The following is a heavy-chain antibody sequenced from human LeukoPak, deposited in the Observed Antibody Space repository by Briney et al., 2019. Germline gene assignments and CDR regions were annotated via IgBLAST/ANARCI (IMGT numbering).Heavy chain of an antibody. CDR2: IYHSGST. CDR1: GYSISSGYY. J-gene: IGHJ6*03. Sequence: PSETLSLTCTVSGYSISSGYYWGWIRQPPGKGLEWIGSIYHSGSTYYNPSLKSRVTISVDTSKNQFSLKLSSVTAADTAVYYCASYPDYYDSSGYLPYYYYYMDVWGKGTTVTVSS. D-gene: IGHD3-22*01. V-gene: IGHV4-38-2*02. CDR3: ASYPDYYDSSGYLPYYYYYMDV.